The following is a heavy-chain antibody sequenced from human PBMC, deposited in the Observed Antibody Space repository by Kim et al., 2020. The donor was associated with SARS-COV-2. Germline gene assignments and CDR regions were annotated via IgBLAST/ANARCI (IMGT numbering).Heavy chain of an antibody. CDR3: ARARITIGRGVKYYYYC. J-gene: IGHJ6*01. CDR2: IYYSGST. Sequence: SETLSLTCTVSGGSISSYYWSWIRQPPGKGLEWIGYIYYSGSTNYNPSLKSRVTISVDTSKNQFSLKLSSVTAADTAVYYCARARITIGRGVKYYYYC. CDR1: GGSISSYY. V-gene: IGHV4-59*01. D-gene: IGHD3-10*01.